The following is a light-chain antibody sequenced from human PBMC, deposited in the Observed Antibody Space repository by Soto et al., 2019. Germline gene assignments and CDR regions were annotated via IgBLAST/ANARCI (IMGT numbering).Light chain of an antibody. CDR1: SSDVGSYNL. J-gene: IGLJ1*01. CDR3: CSYAGSSTV. CDR2: EGS. V-gene: IGLV2-23*01. Sequence: QSVLTHPASVSGSPGQSITISCTGTSSDVGSYNLVSWYQQHPGKAPKLMIYEGSKRPSGVSNRFSGSKSGNTASLTISGLQAEDEADYYCCSYAGSSTVFGTGTKLTVL.